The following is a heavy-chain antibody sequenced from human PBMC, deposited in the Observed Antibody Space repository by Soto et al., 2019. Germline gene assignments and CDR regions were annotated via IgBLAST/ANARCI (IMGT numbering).Heavy chain of an antibody. CDR1: GYSISSGYY. J-gene: IGHJ5*02. V-gene: IGHV4-38-2*01. CDR3: ARVGPWVPYYYDSSPYTFENWFDP. Sequence: SETLSLTCAVSGYSISSGYYWGWLRQPPGKGLEWIGSIYQGGGTYYNPSLNSRVTLSIDMTNSHVSLILNSVTAADTDVYYCARVGPWVPYYYDSSPYTFENWFDPWGQGTLVTVSS. D-gene: IGHD3-22*01. CDR2: IYQGGGT.